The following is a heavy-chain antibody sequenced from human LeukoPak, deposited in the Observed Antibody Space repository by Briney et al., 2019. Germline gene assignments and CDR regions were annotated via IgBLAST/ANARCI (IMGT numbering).Heavy chain of an antibody. J-gene: IGHJ5*02. CDR1: GLTFSSYA. D-gene: IGHD2-2*01. Sequence: GGSLRLSCAASGLTFSSYAMHWVRQAPGKGLEWVAVISYDGSNKYYADSVKGRFTISRDNSKNTLYLQMNSLRAEDTAVYYCARGWYQLLHNWFDPWGQGTLVTVSS. CDR3: ARGWYQLLHNWFDP. CDR2: ISYDGSNK. V-gene: IGHV3-30-3*01.